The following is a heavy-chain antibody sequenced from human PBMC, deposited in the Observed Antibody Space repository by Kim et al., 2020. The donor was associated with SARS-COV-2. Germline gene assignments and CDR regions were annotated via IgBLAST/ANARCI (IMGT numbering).Heavy chain of an antibody. Sequence: GGSLRLSCAASGFTFRDYTIHWVRQAPGKGLEWVAFISYDGSDKYYADSVKGRFTISRDNSKNTLYLQMNSLRAEDTAVYYCAKDKAATYLPDYWGQGTLVTVPS. CDR2: ISYDGSDK. CDR1: GFTFRDYT. V-gene: IGHV3-30-3*01. J-gene: IGHJ4*02. CDR3: AKDKAATYLPDY. D-gene: IGHD1-26*01.